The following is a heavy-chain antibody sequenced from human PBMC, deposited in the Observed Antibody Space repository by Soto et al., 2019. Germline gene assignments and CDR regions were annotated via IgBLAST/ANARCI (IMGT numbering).Heavy chain of an antibody. CDR2: ISGSGGST. D-gene: IGHD3-10*01. CDR1: GFTFSSYA. CDR3: AKDSLVLLWFGEYNWFDP. Sequence: GGSLRLSCAASGFTFSSYAMSWVRQAPGKGLEWVLAISGSGGSTYYADSVKGRFTISRDNSKNTLYLQMNSLRAEDTAVYYCAKDSLVLLWFGEYNWFDPWGQGTLVTVSS. J-gene: IGHJ5*02. V-gene: IGHV3-23*01.